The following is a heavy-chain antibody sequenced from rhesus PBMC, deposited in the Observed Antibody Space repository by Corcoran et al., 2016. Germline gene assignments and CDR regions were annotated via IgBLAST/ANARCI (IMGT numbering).Heavy chain of an antibody. CDR3: ARLWGVII. CDR2: LSGSSGST. Sequence: QVQLQESGPGLVKPSETLSLTCAVSGGSISSSNWWSWIRQPPGKGLEWIGYLSGSSGSTYYNPSLKSRVTISKDTSKNQFSLKLSSVAAADTAVYYCARLWGVIIWGQGVLVTVSS. V-gene: IGHV4-65*02. CDR1: GGSISSSNW. J-gene: IGHJ4*01. D-gene: IGHD3-22*01.